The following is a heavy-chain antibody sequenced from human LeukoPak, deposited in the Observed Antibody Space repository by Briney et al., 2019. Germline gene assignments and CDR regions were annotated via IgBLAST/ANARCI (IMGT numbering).Heavy chain of an antibody. J-gene: IGHJ4*02. V-gene: IGHV3-23*01. CDR2: IGYSGGNT. D-gene: IGHD3-22*01. CDR1: GFTFSSYA. CDR3: AKNSRSSGYYLDY. Sequence: GGSLRLSCAASGFTFSSYAMNWVRQAPGKGLEWVSGIGYSGGNTYYADSVKGRFTISRDNSKNTLYLQMNSLRAEDTALYYCAKNSRSSGYYLDYWGQGTLVTVSS.